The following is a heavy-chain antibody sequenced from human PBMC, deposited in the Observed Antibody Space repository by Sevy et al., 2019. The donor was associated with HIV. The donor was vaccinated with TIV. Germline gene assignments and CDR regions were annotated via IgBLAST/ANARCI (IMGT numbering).Heavy chain of an antibody. CDR1: GYTFTGYY. D-gene: IGHD2-2*02. CDR3: ARDVGYCSNTSCYIYFDY. CDR2: INPNSGGT. Sequence: ASVKVSCKASGYTFTGYYMHWVRQAPGQGLEWMGWINPNSGGTNYAQKFQGRVTMTRDTSISTAYMELSRLRSDDTAVYYCARDVGYCSNTSCYIYFDYWGQRTLVTVSS. J-gene: IGHJ4*02. V-gene: IGHV1-2*02.